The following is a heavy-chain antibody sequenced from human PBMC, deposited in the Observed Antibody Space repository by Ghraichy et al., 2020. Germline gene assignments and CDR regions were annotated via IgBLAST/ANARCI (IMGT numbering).Heavy chain of an antibody. CDR1: GFTFSSYE. CDR2: ISSSGSTI. D-gene: IGHD4-17*01. CDR3: ARDVGTTVTTSAYDY. V-gene: IGHV3-48*03. J-gene: IGHJ4*02. Sequence: GGSLRLSCAASGFTFSSYEMNWVRQAPGKGLEWVSYISSSGSTIYYADSVKGRFTISRDNAKNSLYLQMNSLRAEDTAVYYCARDVGTTVTTSAYDYWGQGTLVTVSS.